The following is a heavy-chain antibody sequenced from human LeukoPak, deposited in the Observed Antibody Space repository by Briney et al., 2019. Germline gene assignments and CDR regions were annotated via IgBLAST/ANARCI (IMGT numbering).Heavy chain of an antibody. D-gene: IGHD2-21*01. Sequence: PGGSLRLSCEASGFIFSSYVMGWVRQAPGKGLEWDSSISVGGGDTFTADSVKGRFTITRENSKNTLYLQMMGLRVEDTAIYYCAKLNLGEMAYFDSWGQGILVTVSS. CDR2: ISVGGGDT. V-gene: IGHV3-23*01. J-gene: IGHJ4*02. CDR1: GFIFSSYV. CDR3: AKLNLGEMAYFDS.